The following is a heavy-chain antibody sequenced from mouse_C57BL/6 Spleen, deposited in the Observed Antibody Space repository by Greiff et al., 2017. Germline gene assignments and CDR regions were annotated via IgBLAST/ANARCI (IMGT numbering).Heavy chain of an antibody. CDR3: AKLGRDYYAMDY. D-gene: IGHD4-1*01. V-gene: IGHV5-6*01. J-gene: IGHJ4*01. Sequence: EVKVVESGGDLVKPGGSLKLSCAASGFTFSSYGMSWVRQTPDKRLEWVATISSGGSYTYYPDSVKGRFTISRDNAKNTLYLQMSSLKSEDTAMYYCAKLGRDYYAMDYWGQGTSVTVSS. CDR1: GFTFSSYG. CDR2: ISSGGSYT.